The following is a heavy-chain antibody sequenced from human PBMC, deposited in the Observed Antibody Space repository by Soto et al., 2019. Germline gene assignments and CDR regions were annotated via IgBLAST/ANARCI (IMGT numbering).Heavy chain of an antibody. CDR3: ARAYSYGFDY. CDR2: TYYRSKWYN. V-gene: IGHV6-1*01. CDR1: GDSVSSNSVA. Sequence: PSQTLSLTCVISGDSVSSNSVAWHWLRQSPSRGLEWLGRTYYRSKWYNDYAVSVRGRITVNPDTSKNQFSLQLNSVTPEDTAVYYRARAYSYGFDYWGQGSLVTVSS. D-gene: IGHD5-18*01. J-gene: IGHJ4*02.